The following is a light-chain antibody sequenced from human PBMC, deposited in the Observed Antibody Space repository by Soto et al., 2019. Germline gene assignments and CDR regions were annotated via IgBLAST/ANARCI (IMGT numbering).Light chain of an antibody. CDR2: TND. V-gene: IGLV1-47*02. J-gene: IGLJ3*02. Sequence: QSVLTQPPSASGTPGQRVTISCSGSSSHIGSNYVYWYQQLPGTAPKLLIYTNDQRPSGVPDRFSGSKSGTSASLAISGLRSEDEADYYCAAWDDSLRGWVFGGGTKLTVL. CDR1: SSHIGSNY. CDR3: AAWDDSLRGWV.